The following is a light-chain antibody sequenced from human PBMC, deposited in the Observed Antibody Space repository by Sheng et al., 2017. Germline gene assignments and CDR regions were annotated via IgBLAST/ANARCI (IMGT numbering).Light chain of an antibody. V-gene: IGLV2-14*03. CDR2: DVS. CDR3: NSYTSSGTYV. CDR1: SSDVGGYNF. Sequence: QSALTQPASVSGSPGQSITISCTGTSSDVGGYNFVSWYQQYPGKAPKLMIYDVSYRPSGVSNRFSGSKSGNTASLTISGLQAEDEANYYCNSYTSSGTYVFGSGTQVTVL. J-gene: IGLJ1*01.